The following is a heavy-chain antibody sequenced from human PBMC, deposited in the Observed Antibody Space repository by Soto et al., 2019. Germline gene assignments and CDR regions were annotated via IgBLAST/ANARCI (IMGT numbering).Heavy chain of an antibody. J-gene: IGHJ4*02. D-gene: IGHD3-16*01. V-gene: IGHV5-51*01. CDR3: ARHQRDDASRKIDC. Sequence: GESLKISCQGSGYSFTSNWIGWVRQMPGKGLEWMGIINPADSDIKYSPSFQGQVTISADKSIGTAYLQWSSLKASDTAMYYCARHQRDDASRKIDCWGQGALVTVSS. CDR1: GYSFTSNW. CDR2: INPADSDI.